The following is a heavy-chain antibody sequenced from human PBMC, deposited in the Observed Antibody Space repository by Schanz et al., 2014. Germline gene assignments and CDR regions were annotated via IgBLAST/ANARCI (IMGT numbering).Heavy chain of an antibody. CDR3: ARHGGIPDDPMDV. D-gene: IGHD3-16*01. J-gene: IGHJ6*02. V-gene: IGHV4-31*03. CDR1: GASISSGGYY. CDR2: ISYSGST. Sequence: QVQLQESGPGLVKPSQTLSLTCTVSGASISSGGYYWDWIRLLPGKGLEWIGYISYSGSTSFNPSLKSRLTMSVDTSKNQFSLRLSSVTAADTAVYYCARHGGIPDDPMDVWGQGTTVTVSS.